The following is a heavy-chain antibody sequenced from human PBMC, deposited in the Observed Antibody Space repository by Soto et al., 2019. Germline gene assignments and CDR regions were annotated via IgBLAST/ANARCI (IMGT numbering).Heavy chain of an antibody. D-gene: IGHD3-10*01. V-gene: IGHV3-21*06. Sequence: EVQLVESGGGLVKPGGSLRLSCAASGFTFSSYSMNWVRQAPGKGLEWVSSISSGSSYIYYADSVKGRFTISRDNAKNSLYLQMNSLRAEDTVVYYCARSSGGSGKLWNYYGMDVWGQGITVTVSS. J-gene: IGHJ6*02. CDR3: ARSSGGSGKLWNYYGMDV. CDR2: ISSGSSYI. CDR1: GFTFSSYS.